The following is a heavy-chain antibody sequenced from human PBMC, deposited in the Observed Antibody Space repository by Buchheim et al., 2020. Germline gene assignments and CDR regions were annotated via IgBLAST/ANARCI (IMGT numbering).Heavy chain of an antibody. J-gene: IGHJ6*02. Sequence: EVQLLESGGGLVQPGGSLRLSCAASGFTFSSYAMTWVRQAPGKGLEWVSGLSGSGGNTYYADSVKGRFTISRDNSKNTLYLQMNSLRAEDTAVYYCAKGLGAGYYFGMDVWGQGTT. CDR1: GFTFSSYA. CDR3: AKGLGAGYYFGMDV. V-gene: IGHV3-23*01. D-gene: IGHD7-27*01. CDR2: LSGSGGNT.